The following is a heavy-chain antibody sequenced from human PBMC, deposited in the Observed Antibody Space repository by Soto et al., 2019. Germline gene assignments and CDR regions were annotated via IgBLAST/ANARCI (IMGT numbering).Heavy chain of an antibody. CDR1: GITFSDHF. Sequence: EVQRVESGGGLVQRGGSLRLSCVGSGITFSDHFMDWVLQAPGKGLEWVGRLRNKVSRYIPQYAASVRGRFTISRYDSNNSLYLEMNSLKTEDTATYFCARSRGSGCGCYPRDNWYDPGGEGALVAVSS. J-gene: IGHJ5*02. D-gene: IGHD2-15*01. CDR3: ARSRGSGCGCYPRDNWYDP. CDR2: LRNKVSRYIP. V-gene: IGHV3-72*01.